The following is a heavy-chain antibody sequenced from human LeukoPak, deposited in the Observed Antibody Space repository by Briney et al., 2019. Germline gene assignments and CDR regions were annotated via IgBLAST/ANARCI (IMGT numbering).Heavy chain of an antibody. J-gene: IGHJ4*02. V-gene: IGHV4-59*01. Sequence: SETLSITCTVSGGSISTYYWSWIRLPPGKGLEWIGYIYYTGATYYNPSLKSRVTISLDTSKNQFSLKLSSVTAADAAVYYCARAGYSYGTGYYFDYWGQGALVTVSS. CDR3: ARAGYSYGTGYYFDY. CDR1: GGSISTYY. CDR2: IYYTGAT. D-gene: IGHD5-18*01.